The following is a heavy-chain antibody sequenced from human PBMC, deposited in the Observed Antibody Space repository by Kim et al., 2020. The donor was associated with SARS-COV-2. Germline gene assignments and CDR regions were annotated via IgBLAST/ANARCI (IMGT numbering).Heavy chain of an antibody. Sequence: GGSLRLSCAASGFTVSSNYMSWVRQTPGKGLEWVSVIYSGGSTYYADSVKGRFTISRDNSKNTLYLQMNSLRAEDTAVYYCARDRGNDYGDSDAFDIWGQGTMVTVSS. CDR2: IYSGGST. V-gene: IGHV3-53*01. D-gene: IGHD4-17*01. J-gene: IGHJ3*02. CDR3: ARDRGNDYGDSDAFDI. CDR1: GFTVSSNY.